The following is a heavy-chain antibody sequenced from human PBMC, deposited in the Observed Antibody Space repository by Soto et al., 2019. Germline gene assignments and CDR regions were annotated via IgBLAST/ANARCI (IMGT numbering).Heavy chain of an antibody. Sequence: GGSLRLSCAASGFTFSSYAMSWVRQAPGKGLEWVSTISGSGGSTYYADSVKGRFTISRDNSKNTLYLQMNSLRAEDTALYYCAKDASSGITSFDLWGRGTLVTVPS. CDR2: ISGSGGST. CDR1: GFTFSSYA. J-gene: IGHJ2*01. V-gene: IGHV3-23*01. D-gene: IGHD3-3*01. CDR3: AKDASSGITSFDL.